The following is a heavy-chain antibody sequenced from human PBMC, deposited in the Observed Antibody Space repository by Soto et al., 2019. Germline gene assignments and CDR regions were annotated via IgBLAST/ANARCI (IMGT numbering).Heavy chain of an antibody. CDR1: GFTFSSFT. CDR3: ARSIAVAGTPEFDY. CDR2: IPYEDGTNK. D-gene: IGHD6-19*01. J-gene: IGHJ4*02. V-gene: IGHV3-30-3*01. Sequence: QVQLVESGGGLVQPGRSLRLSCAASGFTFSSFTMHWVRQAPGKGLECAGVIPYEDGTNKYYADSVKGRFTFSRDSPKITLYLQMNSLRAADTAVYYCARSIAVAGTPEFDYWGQGTLVTVSS.